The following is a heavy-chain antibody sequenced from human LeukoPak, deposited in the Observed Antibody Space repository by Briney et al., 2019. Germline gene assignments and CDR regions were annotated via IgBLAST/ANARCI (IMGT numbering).Heavy chain of an antibody. Sequence: GSLRLSCAASGFTFSSYGMHWVRQAPGKGLEWVAVIWYDGSNKYYADSVKGRFTISRDNSKNTLYLQMNSLRAEDTAVYYCARARGPLMRYYYYGMDVWGQGTTVTVSS. CDR3: ARARGPLMRYYYYGMDV. D-gene: IGHD2-8*01. J-gene: IGHJ6*02. CDR2: IWYDGSNK. V-gene: IGHV3-33*01. CDR1: GFTFSSYG.